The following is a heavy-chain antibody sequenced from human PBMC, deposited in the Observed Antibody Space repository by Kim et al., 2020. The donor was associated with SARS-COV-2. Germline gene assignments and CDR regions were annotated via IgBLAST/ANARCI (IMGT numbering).Heavy chain of an antibody. CDR3: AREMTIFGVDDYYYYYYMDV. CDR1: GGTFSSYA. Sequence: SVKVSCKASGGTFSSYAISWVRQAPGQGLEWMGRIIPILGIANYAQKFQGRVTITADKSTSTAYMELSSLRSEDTAVYYCAREMTIFGVDDYYYYYYMDVWGKGPPVTVSS. D-gene: IGHD3-3*01. CDR2: IIPILGIA. V-gene: IGHV1-69*04. J-gene: IGHJ6*03.